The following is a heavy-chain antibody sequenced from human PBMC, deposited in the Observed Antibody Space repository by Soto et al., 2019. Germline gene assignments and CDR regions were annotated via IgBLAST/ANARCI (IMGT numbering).Heavy chain of an antibody. CDR2: IYYRGTT. CDR1: GGSISSSSYY. J-gene: IGHJ4*02. CDR3: ARDYGDYQFDY. Sequence: SETLSLTCTVSGGSISSSSYYWGWIRQPPGKGLEWIGNIYYRGTTYYNPSLKSRVTISVDTSKNQFSLKLASVTAADTAVYYCARDYGDYQFDYWGQGTLVTVS. D-gene: IGHD4-17*01. V-gene: IGHV4-39*02.